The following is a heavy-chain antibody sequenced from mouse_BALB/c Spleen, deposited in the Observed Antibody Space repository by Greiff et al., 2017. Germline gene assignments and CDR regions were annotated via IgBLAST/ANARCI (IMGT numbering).Heavy chain of an antibody. J-gene: IGHJ3*01. Sequence: EVQLVESGPGLVKPSQSLSLTCTVTGYSITSDYAWNWIRQFPGNKLEWMGYISYSGSTSYNPSLKSRISITRDTSKNQFFLQLNSVTTEDTATYYCARGNYGAYWGQGTLVTVSA. CDR2: ISYSGST. CDR1: GYSITSDYA. CDR3: ARGNYGAY. D-gene: IGHD2-1*01. V-gene: IGHV3-2*02.